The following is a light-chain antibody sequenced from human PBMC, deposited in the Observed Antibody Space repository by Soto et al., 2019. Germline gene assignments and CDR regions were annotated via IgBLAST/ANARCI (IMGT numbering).Light chain of an antibody. V-gene: IGLV1-44*01. CDR3: AAWDASLNGYV. CDR2: SNN. CDR1: SSNIGSNT. J-gene: IGLJ1*01. Sequence: QSVLTQPPSASGTPGQRVTISCSGSSSNIGSNTVNWYQQLPGTAPKLLIYSNNQRPSGVPDRFSGSKSGASASLAISGLQSEDEADYYCAAWDASLNGYVLGTGTKLTVL.